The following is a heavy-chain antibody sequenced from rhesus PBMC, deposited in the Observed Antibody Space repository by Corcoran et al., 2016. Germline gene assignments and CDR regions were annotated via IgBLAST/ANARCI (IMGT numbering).Heavy chain of an antibody. Sequence: EVQLVESGGGLVQPGGSLRLSCAASGFTFSDYYMSWVRQAPGKGLEWVTSISSASSYIYYADSVKGRFTISRDNAKNSLSLQMNSLKIEDTAVYYCTRGGSSIFDYWGQGVLVTVSS. CDR1: GFTFSDYY. V-gene: IGHV3S16*01. J-gene: IGHJ4*01. CDR2: ISSASSYI. D-gene: IGHD4-29*01. CDR3: TRGGSSIFDY.